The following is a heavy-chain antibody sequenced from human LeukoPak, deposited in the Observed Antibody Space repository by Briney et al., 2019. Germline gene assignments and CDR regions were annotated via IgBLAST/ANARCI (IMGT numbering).Heavy chain of an antibody. CDR2: IIPIFGIA. J-gene: IGHJ6*02. V-gene: IGHV1-69*04. Sequence: SVKVSCKASGGTFSSYAISWVRQAPGQGLEWMGRIIPIFGIANYAQKFQGRVTITADKSTSTAYMELSSLRSEDTAVYYCARDPPTPGYSSSWRDYYYYGMDVWGRGTTVTVSS. CDR1: GGTFSSYA. CDR3: ARDPPTPGYSSSWRDYYYYGMDV. D-gene: IGHD6-13*01.